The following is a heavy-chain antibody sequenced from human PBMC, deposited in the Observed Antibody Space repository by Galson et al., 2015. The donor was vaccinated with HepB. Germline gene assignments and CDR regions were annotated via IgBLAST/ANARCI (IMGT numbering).Heavy chain of an antibody. CDR1: GYTFTSYG. CDR2: ISAYNGNT. V-gene: IGHV1-18*01. D-gene: IGHD5-12*01. CDR3: ARRGYSGYDLSEHFDY. J-gene: IGHJ4*02. Sequence: SVKVSCKASGYTFTSYGISWVRQAPGQGLEWMGWISAYNGNTNYAQKLQGRVTMTTDTSTSTAYMELRSLRSDDTAVYYCARRGYSGYDLSEHFDYWGQGTLVTVSS.